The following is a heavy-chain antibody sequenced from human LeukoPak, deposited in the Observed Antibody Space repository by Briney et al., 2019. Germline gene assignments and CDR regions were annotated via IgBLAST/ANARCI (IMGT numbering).Heavy chain of an antibody. J-gene: IGHJ4*02. CDR1: GGTFSSYA. CDR3: ARGGRGVIDLFDY. Sequence: PVTVSCKASGGTFSSYAISWVRQAPGQGLEWMGGIIPIFGTANYAQKFQGRVTITTDESTSTAYMELSSLRSEDTAVYYCARGGRGVIDLFDYWGQGTLVTVSS. V-gene: IGHV1-69*05. D-gene: IGHD3-10*01. CDR2: IIPIFGTA.